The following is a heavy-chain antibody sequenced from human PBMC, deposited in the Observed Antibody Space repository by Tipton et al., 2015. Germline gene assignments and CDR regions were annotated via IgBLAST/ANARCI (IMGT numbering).Heavy chain of an antibody. V-gene: IGHV4-59*08. J-gene: IGHJ6*02. CDR1: GGSISSYY. Sequence: TLSLTCTVSGGSISSYYWSWIRQPPGKGLEWIGYVYYTGRTNYNPSLKSRVSISLDTSQSQFSLKLTSVTAAGTAVYYCARHIGYNYGLSPHFGMDVWGQGTTVIVSS. D-gene: IGHD5-18*01. CDR3: ARHIGYNYGLSPHFGMDV. CDR2: VYYTGRT.